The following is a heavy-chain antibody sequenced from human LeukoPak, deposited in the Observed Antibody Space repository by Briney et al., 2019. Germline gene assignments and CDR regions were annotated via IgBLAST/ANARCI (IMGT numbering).Heavy chain of an antibody. CDR1: GFTFGSYS. J-gene: IGHJ4*02. V-gene: IGHV3-21*01. CDR2: ISSSSRYI. Sequence: PGGSLRLSCEATGFTFGSYSMNWVRQAPGRGLEWVSSISSSSRYIYNADSVKGRFTISRENAKNSVYLQMNGLRADDTAVYYCARDRGDMTNVWAYWGQGTLVTVSS. CDR3: ARDRGDMTNVWAY. D-gene: IGHD2-21*02.